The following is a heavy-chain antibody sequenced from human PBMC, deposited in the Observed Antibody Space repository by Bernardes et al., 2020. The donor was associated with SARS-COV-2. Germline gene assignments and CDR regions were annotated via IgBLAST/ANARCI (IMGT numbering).Heavy chain of an antibody. CDR2: VRPDGSSR. V-gene: IGHV3-74*01. CDR1: GFPFSSHS. J-gene: IGHJ4*02. D-gene: IGHD1-26*01. Sequence: GGSLRLSCVASGFPFSSHSMHWVRQVPGTGLLWVAHVRPDGSSRRYVDSVKGRFTISRDNGKNTVYLKMNNLRGEDAAVYFCVRGGSSAGAIWHWGQGTLVTVSS. CDR3: VRGGSSAGAIWH.